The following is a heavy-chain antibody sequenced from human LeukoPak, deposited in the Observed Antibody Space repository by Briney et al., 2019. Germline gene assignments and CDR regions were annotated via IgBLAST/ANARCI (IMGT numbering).Heavy chain of an antibody. CDR2: INPSGGGT. Sequence: ASVKVSCKASGYTFTNYYMHWVRQAPGQGLEWMGLINPSGGGTSYAQNFQGRVTMTRDTSTSTVYMELSSLRSEDTAVYYCAREGGSVIAEWGNWFDPWGQGTLVTVSS. D-gene: IGHD6-13*01. CDR3: AREGGSVIAEWGNWFDP. V-gene: IGHV1-46*01. J-gene: IGHJ5*02. CDR1: GYTFTNYY.